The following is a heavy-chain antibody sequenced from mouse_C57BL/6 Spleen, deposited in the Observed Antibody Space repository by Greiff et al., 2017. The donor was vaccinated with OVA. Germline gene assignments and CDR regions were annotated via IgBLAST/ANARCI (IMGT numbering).Heavy chain of an antibody. Sequence: DVMLVESGEGLVKPGGSLKLSCAASGFTFSSYAMSWVRQTPEKRLEWVAYISSGGDYIYYADTVKGRFTISRDNARNTLYLQMSSLKSEDTAMYYCTGWLLRYYAMDYWGQGTSVTVSS. CDR2: ISSGGDYI. D-gene: IGHD2-3*01. J-gene: IGHJ4*01. CDR1: GFTFSSYA. CDR3: TGWLLRYYAMDY. V-gene: IGHV5-9-1*02.